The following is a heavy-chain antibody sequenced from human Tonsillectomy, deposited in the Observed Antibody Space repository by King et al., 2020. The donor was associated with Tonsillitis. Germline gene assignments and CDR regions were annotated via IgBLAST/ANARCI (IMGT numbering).Heavy chain of an antibody. J-gene: IGHJ5*02. CDR3: ARDRPLYGDYDGFDP. CDR1: GFTFSAYW. V-gene: IGHV3-7*03. D-gene: IGHD4-17*01. CDR2: IKQDGSGE. Sequence: VQLVESGGGLVQPGGSLRLSFAASGFTFSAYWMSWVRQAPGEGLEWGANIKQDGSGEYYVDSVKGRFTISRDNAKNSLYLQMNSLRAEDTAVYYCARDRPLYGDYDGFDPWGQGTLVTVSS.